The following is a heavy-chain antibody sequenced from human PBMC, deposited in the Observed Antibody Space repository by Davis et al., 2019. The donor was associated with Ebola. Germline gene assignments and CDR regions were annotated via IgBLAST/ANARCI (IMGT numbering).Heavy chain of an antibody. CDR2: ISYDGSNK. Sequence: PGGSLRLSCAASGFTFSSYGMHWVRQAPGKGLEWVAVISYDGSNKYYADSVKGRFTISRDNSKNTLYLQMNSLRAEDTAVYYCARGVVGATAYYFDYWGQGTLVTVSS. D-gene: IGHD1-26*01. CDR1: GFTFSSYG. J-gene: IGHJ4*02. CDR3: ARGVVGATAYYFDY. V-gene: IGHV3-30*03.